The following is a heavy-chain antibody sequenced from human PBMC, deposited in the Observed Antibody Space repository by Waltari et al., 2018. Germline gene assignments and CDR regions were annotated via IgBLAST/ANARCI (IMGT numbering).Heavy chain of an antibody. CDR2: ISISGDTT. CDR3: RLLLVGATEEGYFDS. D-gene: IGHD1-26*01. CDR1: GLTFSDNS. J-gene: IGHJ4*02. Sequence: EVQLVESGGDLVQPGGSLRLSCAASGLTFSDNSMQWVRQAPGQGPEGIAYISISGDTTCYADSVRGRFTSSRDNAKSSVYLQMSSLRAEDTAVYYCRLLLVGATEEGYFDSWGQGTLVTVSS. V-gene: IGHV3-48*04.